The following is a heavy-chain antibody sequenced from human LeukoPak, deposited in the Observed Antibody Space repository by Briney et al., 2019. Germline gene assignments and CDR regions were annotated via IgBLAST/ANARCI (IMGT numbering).Heavy chain of an antibody. CDR3: ATYLDSSGYYVFDY. Sequence: PSETLSLTCTVSGGSISSYYWSWIRQPVGKGLEWIGRIYTSGSTNYNPSLKSRVTISVDTSKNQFSLKLSSVTAADTAVYYCATYLDSSGYYVFDYWGQGTLVTISS. D-gene: IGHD3-22*01. CDR2: IYTSGST. J-gene: IGHJ4*02. V-gene: IGHV4-4*07. CDR1: GGSISSYY.